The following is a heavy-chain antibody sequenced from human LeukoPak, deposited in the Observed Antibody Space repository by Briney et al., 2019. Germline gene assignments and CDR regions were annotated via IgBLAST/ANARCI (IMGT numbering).Heavy chain of an antibody. V-gene: IGHV1-3*01. CDR2: INAGNGNT. CDR3: ARASSRYSSSLGY. J-gene: IGHJ4*02. D-gene: IGHD6-6*01. Sequence: ASVKVSFTASGYTFTIYAMHWVRQAPGQRLEWMGWINAGNGNTKYSQKFQGRVTITRDTSASTAYMELSSLRSEDTAVYYCARASSRYSSSLGYWGQGTLVTVSS. CDR1: GYTFTIYA.